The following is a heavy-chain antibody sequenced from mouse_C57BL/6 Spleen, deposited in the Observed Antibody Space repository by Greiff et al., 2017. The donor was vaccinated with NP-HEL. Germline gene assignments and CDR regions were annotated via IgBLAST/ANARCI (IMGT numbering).Heavy chain of an antibody. J-gene: IGHJ3*01. Sequence: EVKVVESGGGLVKPGGSLKLSCAASGFTFSSYAMSWVRQTPEKRLEWVATISDGGSYTYYPDNVKGRFTIFRDNAKNNQYLQMGHLKSEDTAMYCCARAGYSNPWFAYWGQGTLVTVSA. CDR1: GFTFSSYA. CDR3: ARAGYSNPWFAY. D-gene: IGHD2-5*01. V-gene: IGHV5-4*03. CDR2: ISDGGSYT.